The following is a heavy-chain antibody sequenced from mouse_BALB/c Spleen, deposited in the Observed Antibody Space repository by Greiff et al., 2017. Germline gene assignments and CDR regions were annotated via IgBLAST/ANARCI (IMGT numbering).Heavy chain of an antibody. CDR3: ARHGYDKGMDY. CDR1: GFSLTSYG. V-gene: IGHV2-9*02. CDR2: IWAGGST. Sequence: VQRVESGPGLVAPSQSLSITCTVSGFSLTSYGVHWVRQPPGKGLEWLGVIWAGGSTNYNSALMSRLSISKDNSKSQVFLKMNSLQTDDTAMYYCARHGYDKGMDYWGQGTSVTVSS. J-gene: IGHJ4*01. D-gene: IGHD2-2*01.